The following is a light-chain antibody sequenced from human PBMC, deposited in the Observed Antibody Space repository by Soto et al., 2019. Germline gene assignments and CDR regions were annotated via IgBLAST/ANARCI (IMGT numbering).Light chain of an antibody. Sequence: EIVLTQSPGTLSLSPGERATIYCRASQSIYINYLAWYQHKPGQAPRLLISGASTRATGIPDRFSGSGSGTDFTLTISRLDPEDFAVYFCQQYGSSPYTVGQGTKVDIK. V-gene: IGKV3-20*01. CDR3: QQYGSSPYT. J-gene: IGKJ2*01. CDR1: QSIYINY. CDR2: GAS.